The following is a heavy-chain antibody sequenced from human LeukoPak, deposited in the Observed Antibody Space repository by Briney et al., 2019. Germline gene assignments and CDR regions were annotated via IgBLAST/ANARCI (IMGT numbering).Heavy chain of an antibody. J-gene: IGHJ4*02. Sequence: GGSLRLSCAASGFTFSSYWMSWVRQAPGKGLEWVANIKQDGSEKYYVDSVKGRFTISRDNAKNSLYLQMNSLRAEDTAVYYCARGLAGKLRYFDWDYDYWGQGTLVTVSS. CDR1: GFTFSSYW. CDR3: ARGLAGKLRYFDWDYDY. D-gene: IGHD3-9*01. CDR2: IKQDGSEK. V-gene: IGHV3-7*01.